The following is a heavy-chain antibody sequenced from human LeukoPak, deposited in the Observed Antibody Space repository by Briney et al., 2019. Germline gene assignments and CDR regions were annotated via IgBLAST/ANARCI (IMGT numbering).Heavy chain of an antibody. CDR3: ARGGIIVGPTLTWFDP. V-gene: IGHV1-46*01. CDR2: INPSTGST. D-gene: IGHD1-26*01. J-gene: IGHJ5*02. Sequence: ASVKVSCTASGYTFTSYYMHWVRQAPGQGLEWMGIINPSTGSTANAQKFQGRVTMTRDTSSTTVYMELSSLRSEDTAVYYCARGGIIVGPTLTWFDPWGQGTLVTVSS. CDR1: GYTFTSYY.